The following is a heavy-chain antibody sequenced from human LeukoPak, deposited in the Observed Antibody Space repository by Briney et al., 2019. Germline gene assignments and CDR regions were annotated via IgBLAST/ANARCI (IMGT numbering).Heavy chain of an antibody. D-gene: IGHD2-2*01. V-gene: IGHV3-53*05. CDR1: GFTVSSNY. CDR3: ARDKNAYHSFDS. Sequence: GGSLRLSCAASGFTVSSNYMSWVRQAPGKGLEWVSVIYSGGSTYYADSVKGRFTISRDNSKNTLYLQMNSLRAEDTAVYYCARDKNAYHSFDSWGQGTLVIVSS. J-gene: IGHJ4*02. CDR2: IYSGGST.